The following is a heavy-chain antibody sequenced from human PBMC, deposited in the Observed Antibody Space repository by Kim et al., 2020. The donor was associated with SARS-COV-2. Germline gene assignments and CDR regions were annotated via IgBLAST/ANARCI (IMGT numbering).Heavy chain of an antibody. V-gene: IGHV3-48*03. CDR2: ISSGGTMI. Sequence: GGSLRLSCAASGFTFSSYEMNWVRQAPGKGLEWVSYISSGGTMIYYADSVKGRFTISRDNAKNSLYLQMNSLRAEDTAVYYCARDKGQYIDWLGDYWGQGTMVTVSS. J-gene: IGHJ4*02. CDR1: GFTFSSYE. D-gene: IGHD3-9*01. CDR3: ARDKGQYIDWLGDY.